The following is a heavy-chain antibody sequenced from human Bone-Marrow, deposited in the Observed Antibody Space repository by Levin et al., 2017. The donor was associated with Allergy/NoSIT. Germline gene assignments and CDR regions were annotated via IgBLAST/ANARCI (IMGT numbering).Heavy chain of an antibody. J-gene: IGHJ4*02. D-gene: IGHD1-7*01. CDR1: GDTFANYP. V-gene: IGHV1-69*13. Sequence: ASVKVSCKASGDTFANYPITWVRQAPGQGLEWMGGVIPMLNAANYAQKFQGRVTFTADESTSTAYMELSGLTPDDTAVYYCARGLTGTTAYAYWGQGALVIVSS. CDR3: ARGLTGTTAYAY. CDR2: VIPMLNAA.